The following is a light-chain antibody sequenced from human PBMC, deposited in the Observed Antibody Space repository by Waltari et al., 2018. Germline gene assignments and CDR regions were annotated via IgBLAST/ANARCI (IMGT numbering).Light chain of an antibody. CDR1: ALSKQY. CDR3: QSADSSGTYVV. CDR2: RDN. V-gene: IGLV3-25*03. Sequence: SYELTQPPSVSVSPGQPARITCSADALSKQYAYWYQQKPGQAPVLAMYRDNERPSGIPERFSGSSSGTTVTLTISGVQAEDEADYYCQSADSSGTYVVFGGGTKLTVL. J-gene: IGLJ2*01.